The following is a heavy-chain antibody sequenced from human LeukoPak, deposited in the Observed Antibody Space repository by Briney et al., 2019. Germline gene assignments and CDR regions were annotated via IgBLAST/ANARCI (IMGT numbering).Heavy chain of an antibody. J-gene: IGHJ4*02. CDR2: IKSKVDGETK. Sequence: KPGGSLRLSCAGSGFRFSGAWMSWVRQPPGKGLEWVGRIKSKVDGETKDYAAPVTGRFTISRDDSKSMLYLQMNNLKTEDTALYYCITDRRYFFGAGSRGDDWGQGTLVTVSS. CDR3: ITDRRYFFGAGSRGDD. CDR1: GFRFSGAW. V-gene: IGHV3-15*01. D-gene: IGHD3-10*01.